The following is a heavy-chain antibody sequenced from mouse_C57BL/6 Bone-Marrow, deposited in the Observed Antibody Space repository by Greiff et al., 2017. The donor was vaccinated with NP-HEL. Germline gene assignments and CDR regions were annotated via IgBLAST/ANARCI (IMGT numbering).Heavy chain of an antibody. Sequence: VQLQQSGPVLVKPGASVKMSCKASGYTFTDYYMNWVKQSHGKSLEWIGVINPYNGGTSYNQKFKGKATLTVDKSSSTAYMELNSLTSEDSAVYYCAIFLYGYDCWYFDVWGTGTTVTVSS. CDR1: GYTFTDYY. V-gene: IGHV1-19*01. D-gene: IGHD2-2*01. J-gene: IGHJ1*03. CDR3: AIFLYGYDCWYFDV. CDR2: INPYNGGT.